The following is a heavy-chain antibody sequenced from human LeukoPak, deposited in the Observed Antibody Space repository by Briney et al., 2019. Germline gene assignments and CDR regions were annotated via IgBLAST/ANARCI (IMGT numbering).Heavy chain of an antibody. J-gene: IGHJ4*02. Sequence: SETLSLTCAVYGGSFSGYYWSWIRQPPGKGLEWIGEINHSGSTNYNPSLKSRVTISVDTSKNQFSLKLSSVTAADTAVYYCARRHSPYGWGGHLGYGGKGTLVPVSS. V-gene: IGHV4-34*01. CDR1: GGSFSGYY. D-gene: IGHD3-10*01. CDR3: ARRHSPYGWGGHLGY. CDR2: INHSGST.